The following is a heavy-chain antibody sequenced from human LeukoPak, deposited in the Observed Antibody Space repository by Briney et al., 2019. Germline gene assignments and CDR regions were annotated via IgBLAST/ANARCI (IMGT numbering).Heavy chain of an antibody. V-gene: IGHV4-39*01. CDR3: ARLVWDIAAAGLDY. D-gene: IGHD6-13*01. Sequence: PAETLSLPCTVSGGSLSSCSYYWGWPRPPPGERLEWMGCIYYSGSNYYNQSLKSRVTISVDTSKNQFSLKLSSVTAADTAVYYCARLVWDIAAAGLDYWGQGTLVTVSS. CDR2: IYYSGSN. CDR1: GGSLSSCSYY. J-gene: IGHJ4*02.